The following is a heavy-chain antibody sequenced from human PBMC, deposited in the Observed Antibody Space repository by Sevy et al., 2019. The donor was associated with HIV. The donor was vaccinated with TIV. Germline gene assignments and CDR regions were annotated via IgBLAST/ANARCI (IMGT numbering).Heavy chain of an antibody. D-gene: IGHD5-12*01. J-gene: IGHJ4*02. Sequence: GGSLRLSCVASGFTVSSNYMSWVRQAPGKGLEWVSVIYSGGSTYYADSGKGRFTISRDNSMNTLYLQMNSLRAEDTAVYYCARAFGGDGYNSFDYWGQGTLVTVSS. V-gene: IGHV3-53*01. CDR3: ARAFGGDGYNSFDY. CDR1: GFTVSSNY. CDR2: IYSGGST.